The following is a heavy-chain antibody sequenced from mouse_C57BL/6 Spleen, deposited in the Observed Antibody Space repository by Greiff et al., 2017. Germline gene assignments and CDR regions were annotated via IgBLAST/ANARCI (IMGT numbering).Heavy chain of an antibody. Sequence: EVQVVESGPGMVKPSQSLSLTCTVTGYSITSGYDWHWLRHFPGNKLEWMGYISYSGSTNYNPSLKSRISITHDTSKNQFFLKLNSVTTEDTATCCCARGKVCDYDGGYYDVWGTGTTVTVSA. D-gene: IGHD2-4*01. CDR1: GYSITSGYD. CDR2: ISYSGST. V-gene: IGHV3-1*01. J-gene: IGHJ1*03. CDR3: ARGKVCDYDGGYYDV.